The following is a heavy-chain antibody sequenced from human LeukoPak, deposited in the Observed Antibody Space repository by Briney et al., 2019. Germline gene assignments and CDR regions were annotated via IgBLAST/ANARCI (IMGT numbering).Heavy chain of an antibody. V-gene: IGHV3-23*01. D-gene: IGHD2-15*01. CDR3: ATPRGIVVVVAAPSFDF. Sequence: GGSLRLSCAASGFTFSNYAMSWVRQAPGKGLEWVSSISESGASTYYADSVKGRFTVSRDNSNNMLYLQMSSLRADDTAVYYCATPRGIVVVVAAPSFDFWGQGTLVTVSS. J-gene: IGHJ4*02. CDR2: ISESGAST. CDR1: GFTFSNYA.